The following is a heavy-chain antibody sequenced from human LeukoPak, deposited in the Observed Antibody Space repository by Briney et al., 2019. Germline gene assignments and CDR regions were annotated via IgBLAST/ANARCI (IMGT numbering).Heavy chain of an antibody. CDR1: GFPFTVYG. D-gene: IGHD1-26*01. V-gene: IGHV3-33*01. Sequence: GGSLRLSCAASGFPFTVYGMHWVRQAPGKGLEWVALVWYDGTSEYYADSVKGRFTISRDNSKNTLYLQMNSLRADDTAVYYCARGPIDNAFDVWGQGTVVTVSS. J-gene: IGHJ3*01. CDR3: ARGPIDNAFDV. CDR2: VWYDGTSE.